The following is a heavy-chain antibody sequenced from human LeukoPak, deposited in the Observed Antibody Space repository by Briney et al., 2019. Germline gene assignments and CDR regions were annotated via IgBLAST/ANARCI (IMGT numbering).Heavy chain of an antibody. CDR3: ARGHYDVLAASYKWAPDY. J-gene: IGHJ4*02. Sequence: GGPLRLPCGASGFPFNTFNMNWARQAPGKGLEWVSSIASGGDYIYYADSVKGRFTTSRDNANNSLSLQLNSLRVEDTAVYYCARGHYDVLAASYKWAPDYWGQGTLVTVSS. CDR1: GFPFNTFN. CDR2: IASGGDYI. D-gene: IGHD3-9*01. V-gene: IGHV3-21*01.